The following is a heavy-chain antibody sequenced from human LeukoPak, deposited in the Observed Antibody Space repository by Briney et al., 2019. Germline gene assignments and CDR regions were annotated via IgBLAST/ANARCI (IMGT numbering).Heavy chain of an antibody. Sequence: PGGSLRLSCVASGFTFSSYAMSWVRQAPGKGLEWVSAISDSGGSTHYADSVKGRFTISRDNSKNTLYLQMNSLRAEDTAVYYCAKRVLYSSPHPNFDYWGQGTLVTVSS. CDR2: ISDSGGST. V-gene: IGHV3-23*01. D-gene: IGHD5-18*01. CDR3: AKRVLYSSPHPNFDY. J-gene: IGHJ4*02. CDR1: GFTFSSYA.